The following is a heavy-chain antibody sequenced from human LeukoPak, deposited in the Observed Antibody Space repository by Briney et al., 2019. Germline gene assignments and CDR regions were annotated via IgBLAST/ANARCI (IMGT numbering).Heavy chain of an antibody. CDR3: AKEGVAAPYAFDI. CDR1: GFTFSSFG. D-gene: IGHD2-15*01. J-gene: IGHJ3*02. V-gene: IGHV3-33*06. CDR2: LWYDGSNK. Sequence: GGSLRLSCAASGFTFSSFGMHWVRQAPGKGLEWVAVLWYDGSNKYYADSVKGRFTISRDNSKNTLYLQMNSLRAEDTAVYYCAKEGVAAPYAFDIWGQGTMVTVSS.